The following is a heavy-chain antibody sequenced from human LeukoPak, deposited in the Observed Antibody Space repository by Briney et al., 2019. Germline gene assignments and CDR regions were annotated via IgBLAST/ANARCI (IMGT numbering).Heavy chain of an antibody. Sequence: SETLSLTCTVSGGSISSYYWSWLRQPAGKGLEWIGRIYTSGSTNYNPSLKSRVTMSVDTSKNQFSLKLSSVTAADTAVYYCARDLMTTVTIRYFDYWGQGTLVTVSS. CDR1: GGSISSYY. CDR3: ARDLMTTVTIRYFDY. J-gene: IGHJ4*02. V-gene: IGHV4-4*07. D-gene: IGHD4-17*01. CDR2: IYTSGST.